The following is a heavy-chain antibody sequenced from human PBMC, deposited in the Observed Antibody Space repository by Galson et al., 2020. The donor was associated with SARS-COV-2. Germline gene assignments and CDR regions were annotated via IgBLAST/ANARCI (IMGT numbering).Heavy chain of an antibody. Sequence: TGGSLRLSCAASGFTFRNYSMNWVRQAPGKGLEWVSSISTSSSYIYYADSVKGRFTISRDNAKNSLYLQMNSLRAEDTAVYYCARDSPAAMFEYYYYYGMDVWGQGTTVTVSS. V-gene: IGHV3-21*01. CDR2: ISTSSSYI. J-gene: IGHJ6*02. CDR3: ARDSPAAMFEYYYYYGMDV. CDR1: GFTFRNYS. D-gene: IGHD2-2*01.